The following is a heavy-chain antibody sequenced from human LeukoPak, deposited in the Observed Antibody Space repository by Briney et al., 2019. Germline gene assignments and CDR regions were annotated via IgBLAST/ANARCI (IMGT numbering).Heavy chain of an antibody. V-gene: IGHV3-48*04. CDR2: ISSSGSTI. CDR3: AREEQQLVDY. J-gene: IGHJ4*02. CDR1: GFTFSSYS. D-gene: IGHD6-13*01. Sequence: GGSLRLSCAASGFTFSSYSMNWVRQAPGKGLEWVSYISSSGSTIYYADSVKGRFTISRDNAKNSLYLQMNSLRAEDTAVYYCAREEQQLVDYWGQGTLVTVSS.